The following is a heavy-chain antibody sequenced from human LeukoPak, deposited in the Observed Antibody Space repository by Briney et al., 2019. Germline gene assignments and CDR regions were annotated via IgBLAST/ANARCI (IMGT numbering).Heavy chain of an antibody. CDR1: GGSISSDY. V-gene: IGHV4-59*01. Sequence: SETLSLTCTVSGGSISSDYWSWIRQPPGKGLEWIGHIYYSGSANYNPSLKSRVTISIDTAKKQFSVKLTSVIAADTAVYYCARGGGKWLHRNLAYWGQGNLVTVSS. D-gene: IGHD5-24*01. CDR3: ARGGGKWLHRNLAY. CDR2: IYYSGSA. J-gene: IGHJ4*02.